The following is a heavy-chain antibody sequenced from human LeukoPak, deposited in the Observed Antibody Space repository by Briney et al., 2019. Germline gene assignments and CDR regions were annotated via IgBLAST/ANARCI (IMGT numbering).Heavy chain of an antibody. D-gene: IGHD6-19*01. J-gene: IGHJ5*02. V-gene: IGHV4-34*01. CDR1: GGSFSGYY. Sequence: KPSETLSLTCAVYGGSFSGYYWSWIRQPPGKGLEWIGETNHGGSTNYNPSLKSRVTISVDTSKNQFSLKLSSVTAADTAVYYCARFRPGWRPFDPWGQGTLVTVSS. CDR2: TNHGGST. CDR3: ARFRPGWRPFDP.